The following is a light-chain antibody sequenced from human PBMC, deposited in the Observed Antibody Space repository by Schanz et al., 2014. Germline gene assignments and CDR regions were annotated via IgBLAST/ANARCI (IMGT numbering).Light chain of an antibody. CDR2: GAS. V-gene: IGKV3-20*01. CDR3: QQYGTSLPWT. J-gene: IGKJ1*01. CDR1: QSVGNE. Sequence: TQSPATLSVSPGERVTLSCRASQSVGNELAWYQQKPGQSPRLLIHGASSRATGIPDRFSGSGSGTDFTLTISRLEPEDFAVYYCQQYGTSLPWTFGQGTKVEIK.